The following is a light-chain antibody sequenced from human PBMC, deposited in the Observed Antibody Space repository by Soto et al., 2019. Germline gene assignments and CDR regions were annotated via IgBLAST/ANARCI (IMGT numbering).Light chain of an antibody. CDR2: DVS. CDR1: SSDVGGYNY. Sequence: QSALPQPASVSGSPGPSITLSFTGTSSDVGGYNYVSWYQQHPGKAPKLMIYDVSNRPSGVSNRFSGSKSGNTASLTISGLQAEDEADYYCSSYTSSSTLAVFGGGTKLTVL. CDR3: SSYTSSSTLAV. J-gene: IGLJ7*01. V-gene: IGLV2-14*01.